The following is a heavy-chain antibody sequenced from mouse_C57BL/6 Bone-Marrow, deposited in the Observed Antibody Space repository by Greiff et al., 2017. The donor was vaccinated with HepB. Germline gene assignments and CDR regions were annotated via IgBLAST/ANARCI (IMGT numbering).Heavy chain of an antibody. CDR1: GYSITSGYY. CDR2: ISYDGSN. V-gene: IGHV3-6*01. D-gene: IGHD4-1*01. Sequence: ESGPGLVKPSQSLSLTCSVTGYSITSGYYWNWIRQFPGNKLEWMGYISYDGSNNYNPSLKNRISITRDTSKNQFFLKLNSVTTEDTAIYYCAREEGLTGTDFDYWGQGTTLTVSS. J-gene: IGHJ2*01. CDR3: AREEGLTGTDFDY.